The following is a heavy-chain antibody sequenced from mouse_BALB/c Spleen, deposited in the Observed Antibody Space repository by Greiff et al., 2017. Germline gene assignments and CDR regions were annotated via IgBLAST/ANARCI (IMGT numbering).Heavy chain of an antibody. CDR2: ISTYYGDA. J-gene: IGHJ1*01. CDR1: GYTFTDYA. CDR3: ERSYGSSYWYFDV. Sequence: QVQLQQSGAELVRPGVSVKISCKGSGYTFTDYAMHWVKQSHAKSLEWIGVISTYYGDASYNQKFKGKATMTVDKSSSTAYMELARLTSEDSAIYYCERSYGSSYWYFDVWGAGTTVTVSS. V-gene: IGHV1S137*01. D-gene: IGHD1-1*01.